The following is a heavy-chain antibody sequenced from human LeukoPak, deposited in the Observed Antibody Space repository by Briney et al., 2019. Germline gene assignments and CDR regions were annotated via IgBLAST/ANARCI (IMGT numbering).Heavy chain of an antibody. Sequence: ASVKVSCKASGYTFNAYYIHWVRQAPGQGLEWMGWINPNSGGTSYAQKFQGRVTMTRDKSISTAYMELSRLGSDDTAVYFCARAGGGYSSGWGAFDIWGQGTVVTVSS. J-gene: IGHJ3*02. D-gene: IGHD5-18*01. CDR3: ARAGGGYSSGWGAFDI. CDR1: GYTFNAYY. CDR2: INPNSGGT. V-gene: IGHV1-2*02.